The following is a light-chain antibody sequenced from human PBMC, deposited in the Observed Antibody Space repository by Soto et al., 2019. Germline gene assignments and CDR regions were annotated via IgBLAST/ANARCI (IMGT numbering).Light chain of an antibody. J-gene: IGLJ2*01. V-gene: IGLV2-14*03. Sequence: QSALTQPASVSGSPGQSITISCTGTSSDVGAYNFVSWHQQHPGKAPKLMIYNVYDRPSGVPDRFSGSKSGNTASLTVSGLQAEDEADYYCSSYARNRDILFGGGTKLTVL. CDR1: SSDVGAYNF. CDR3: SSYARNRDIL. CDR2: NVY.